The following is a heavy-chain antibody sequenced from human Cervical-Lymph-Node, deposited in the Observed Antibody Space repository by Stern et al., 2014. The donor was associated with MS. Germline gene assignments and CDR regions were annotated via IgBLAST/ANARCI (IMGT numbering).Heavy chain of an antibody. Sequence: VQLEESGAEVKKPGSSVKLSCKTSGGTFSSYAISWVRQAPGPGLEWMGGFFPSVGIPNYAQKFRGRVTIIADRSTSTAYMELSSLISEDTAIYYCARGQQLVNGMDVWGQGTTVTVSS. J-gene: IGHJ6*02. CDR2: FFPSVGIP. V-gene: IGHV1-69*17. D-gene: IGHD6-13*01. CDR1: GGTFSSYA. CDR3: ARGQQLVNGMDV.